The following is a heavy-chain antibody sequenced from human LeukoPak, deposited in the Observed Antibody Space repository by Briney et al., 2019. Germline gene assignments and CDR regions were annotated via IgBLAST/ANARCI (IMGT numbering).Heavy chain of an antibody. V-gene: IGHV5-51*01. CDR2: IYPDDSDT. J-gene: IGHJ5*02. D-gene: IGHD1-14*01. CDR3: ARQAVIIPTGVEGPWFDP. Sequence: GESLKISCQASGYIFTSYWIGWVRQMPGQGLEWMGIIYPDDSDTRYSPSFQGQVTISVDKSINTAYLHWNSLKASDTATYYCARQAVIIPTGVEGPWFDPWGQGTLVAVSS. CDR1: GYIFTSYW.